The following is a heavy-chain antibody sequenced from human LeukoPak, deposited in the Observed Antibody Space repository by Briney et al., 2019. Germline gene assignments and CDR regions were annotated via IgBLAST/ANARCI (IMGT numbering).Heavy chain of an antibody. D-gene: IGHD3-10*01. Sequence: SETLSLTCTVSGGSISSYYWSWIRQPPGKGLEWIGYIYYSGSTNYNPSLKSRVTISVDTSKNQFSLKLSSVTAADTAVYYCARQNRSPFITMVRVGSSDWFDPWGQGTLVTVSS. V-gene: IGHV4-59*08. CDR3: ARQNRSPFITMVRVGSSDWFDP. J-gene: IGHJ5*02. CDR2: IYYSGST. CDR1: GGSISSYY.